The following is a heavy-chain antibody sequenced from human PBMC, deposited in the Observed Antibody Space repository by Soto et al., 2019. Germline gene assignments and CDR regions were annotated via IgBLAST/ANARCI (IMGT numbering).Heavy chain of an antibody. CDR1: GFTFTSSA. CDR2: IVVGSGNT. CDR3: AADQYDYGDFDAFDI. D-gene: IGHD4-17*01. V-gene: IGHV1-58*01. J-gene: IGHJ3*02. Sequence: QMPLVQSGPEVKKPGTSVKVSCKASGFTFTSSAVQWVRQARGQRLEWIGWIVVGSGNTNYAQKFQERVTITRDMSTSTAYTELSSLRSEDTAVYYCAADQYDYGDFDAFDIWGQGTMVTVSS.